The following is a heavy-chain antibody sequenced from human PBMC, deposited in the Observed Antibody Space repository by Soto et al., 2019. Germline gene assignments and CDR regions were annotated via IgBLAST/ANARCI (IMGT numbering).Heavy chain of an antibody. J-gene: IGHJ4*02. CDR2: IMPIIGTA. CDR3: ARALEFRDGNISHLDY. V-gene: IGHV1-69*01. D-gene: IGHD3-10*01. CDR1: GGTFSSHV. Sequence: QVQLVQSGAEVKKPGSSVKVSCKASGGTFSSHVFNWVRQAPGHGLGWMGGIMPIIGTANYAQKFQGRVTITADESTSTAYMELLWLRSEDTAVYYCARALEFRDGNISHLDYWGQGPLVLVSS.